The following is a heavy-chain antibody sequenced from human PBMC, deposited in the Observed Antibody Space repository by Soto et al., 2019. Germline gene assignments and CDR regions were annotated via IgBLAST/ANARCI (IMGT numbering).Heavy chain of an antibody. CDR3: AGEIVVARGGSYCGC. Sequence: GGSLRLSCSPSGLTFSRYTMHWVRQAPGKGQESVSAISRSGHSTSYADSVKGRFTISRDNSKNTLYLQMNSLRAEDTAVYYYAGEIVVARGGSYCGCWGPGCLFTVAS. D-gene: IGHD2-2*01. CDR2: ISRSGHST. CDR1: GLTFSRYT. J-gene: IGHJ4*02. V-gene: IGHV3-64*04.